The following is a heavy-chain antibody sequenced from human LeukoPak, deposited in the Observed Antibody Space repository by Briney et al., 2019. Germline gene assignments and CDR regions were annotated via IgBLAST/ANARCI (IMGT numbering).Heavy chain of an antibody. CDR2: IYTGGNT. CDR1: GSTVDSNY. V-gene: IGHV3-53*01. J-gene: IGHJ4*02. CDR3: ARGDDSGYYDYFDH. D-gene: IGHD3-22*01. Sequence: PGGSLRLSCAASGSTVDSNYLSWVRQAPGKGLEWVSTIYTGGNTYYAASVKGRFTISRDFSKNTVFLHMNSLRAEDTAMYYCARGDDSGYYDYFDHWGQGALATVSS.